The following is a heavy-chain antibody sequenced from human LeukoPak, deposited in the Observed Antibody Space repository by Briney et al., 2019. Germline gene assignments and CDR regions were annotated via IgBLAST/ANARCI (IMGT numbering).Heavy chain of an antibody. V-gene: IGHV4-34*01. D-gene: IGHD3-3*01. CDR2: INHSGST. CDR1: GGSFSGYY. CDR3: ARHPLRRSGYYGRFESTGHYFDY. J-gene: IGHJ4*02. Sequence: SETLSLTCAVYGGSFSGYYWSWIRQPPGKGLEWIGEINHSGSTNYNPSLKSRVTISVDTSKNQFSLKLSSVTAADTAVYYCARHPLRRSGYYGRFESTGHYFDYWGQGTLVTVSS.